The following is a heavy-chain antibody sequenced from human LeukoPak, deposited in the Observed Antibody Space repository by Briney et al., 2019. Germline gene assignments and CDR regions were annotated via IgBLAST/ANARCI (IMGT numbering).Heavy chain of an antibody. CDR2: INHSGST. V-gene: IGHV4-34*01. D-gene: IGHD4-17*01. Sequence: SETLSLTCAVYGGSFSGYYWSWIRQPPGKGLEWIGEINHSGSTNYNPSLKSRVTISVDTSKNQFSLKLSSVTAADTAVYYCARHLGYGDYGLRSSFGYWGQGTLVTVSS. J-gene: IGHJ4*02. CDR3: ARHLGYGDYGLRSSFGY. CDR1: GGSFSGYY.